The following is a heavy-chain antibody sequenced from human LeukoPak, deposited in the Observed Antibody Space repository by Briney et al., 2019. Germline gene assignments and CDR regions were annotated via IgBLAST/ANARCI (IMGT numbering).Heavy chain of an antibody. D-gene: IGHD6-6*01. J-gene: IGHJ4*02. CDR2: ISYDGSNK. V-gene: IGHV3-30-3*01. CDR1: GFTFSSYA. Sequence: GGSLRLSCAASGFTFSSYAMHWVRQAPGKGLEWVAVISYDGSNKYYADSVKGRFTISRDNSKNTLYLQMNSLRAEDTAVYYCAGPSIGYWGQGTLVTVSS. CDR3: AGPSIGY.